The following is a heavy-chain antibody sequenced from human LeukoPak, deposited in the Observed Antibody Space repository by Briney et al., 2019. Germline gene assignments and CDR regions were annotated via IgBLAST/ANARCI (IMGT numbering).Heavy chain of an antibody. CDR2: IKQDGSEK. CDR1: GFTVSNSY. Sequence: GGSLRLSCAASGFTVSNSYMSWVRQAPGKGLEWVANIKQDGSEKYYVDSVKGRFTISRDNAKSSLYLQMDSLRAEDTAVYYCARAIGKSEGYWGQGTLVTVSS. D-gene: IGHD4-23*01. CDR3: ARAIGKSEGY. J-gene: IGHJ4*02. V-gene: IGHV3-7*01.